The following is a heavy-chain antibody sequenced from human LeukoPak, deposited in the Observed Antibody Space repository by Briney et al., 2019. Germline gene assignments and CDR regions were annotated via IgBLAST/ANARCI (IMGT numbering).Heavy chain of an antibody. CDR2: INTDGSST. D-gene: IGHD2-15*01. J-gene: IGHJ1*01. Sequence: GGSLRLSCVASGFTFSSYWMSWVRQAPGKGLVWVSRINTDGSSTSYADSVKGRFTISRDNAKNTLYLQMNSLRAEDTAVYYCAPSRSAEYFQHWGQGTLVTVSS. V-gene: IGHV3-74*01. CDR3: APSRSAEYFQH. CDR1: GFTFSSYW.